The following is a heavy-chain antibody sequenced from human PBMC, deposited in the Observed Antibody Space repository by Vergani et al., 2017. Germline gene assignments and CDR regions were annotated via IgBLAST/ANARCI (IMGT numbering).Heavy chain of an antibody. CDR3: ARDISENGTYGRSGY. CDR1: GYTFSTCG. V-gene: IGHV1-18*01. J-gene: IGHJ1*01. CDR2: ISAYNGNT. D-gene: IGHD2-8*01. Sequence: QVPLVQSGAEVKKPGASVKVSCKASGYTFSTCGISWVRQAPGQGLEWMGWISAYNGNTNYPEKFQGRLTMTTDTSTRTAYMELRSLRSDDTAVYYCARDISENGTYGRSGYWGQGTLVTVSS.